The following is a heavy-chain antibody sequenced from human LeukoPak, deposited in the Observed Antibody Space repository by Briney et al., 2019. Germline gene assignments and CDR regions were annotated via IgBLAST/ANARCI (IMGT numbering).Heavy chain of an antibody. Sequence: GASVKVSCRASGYTFTSYGISWVRQAPGQGLEWMGWISAYNGNTNYAQKLQGRVTMTTDTSTSTAYMELRSLRSDDTDVYYCARSDYGDYKFDYWGQGTLVTVSS. CDR3: ARSDYGDYKFDY. CDR1: GYTFTSYG. J-gene: IGHJ4*02. CDR2: ISAYNGNT. V-gene: IGHV1-18*01. D-gene: IGHD4-17*01.